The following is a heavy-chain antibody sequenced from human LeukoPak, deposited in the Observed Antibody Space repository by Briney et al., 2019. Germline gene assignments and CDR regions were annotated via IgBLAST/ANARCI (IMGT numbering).Heavy chain of an antibody. CDR1: GGSISSYY. CDR2: IYTSGST. J-gene: IGHJ3*02. Sequence: PSETLSPTCTVSGGSISSYYWSWIRQPAGKGLEWIGRIYTSGSTDYNPSLKSRVTMSVDTSKNQFSLKLSSVTAADTAVYYCARVLLWFGELFDAFDIWGQGTMVTVSS. CDR3: ARVLLWFGELFDAFDI. V-gene: IGHV4-4*07. D-gene: IGHD3-10*01.